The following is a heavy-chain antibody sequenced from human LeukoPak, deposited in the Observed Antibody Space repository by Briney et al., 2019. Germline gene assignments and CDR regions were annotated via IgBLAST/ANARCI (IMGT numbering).Heavy chain of an antibody. V-gene: IGHV4-30-2*01. CDR2: IYHSGST. CDR1: GGSISSGGYS. D-gene: IGHD6-13*01. J-gene: IGHJ6*02. CDR3: ARGIAADGSYGMDV. Sequence: SETLSLTCAVSGGSISSGGYSWSWIRQPLGKGLEWIGYIYHSGSTYYNPSLKSRVTISVDRSKNQFSLKLSSVTAADTAVYYCARGIAADGSYGMDVWGQGTTVTVSS.